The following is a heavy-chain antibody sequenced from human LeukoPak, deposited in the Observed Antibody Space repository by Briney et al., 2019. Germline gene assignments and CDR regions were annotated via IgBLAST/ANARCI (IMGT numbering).Heavy chain of an antibody. D-gene: IGHD5-24*01. V-gene: IGHV5-51*01. Sequence: GESLKISCKGSGYSFPSYWIGWVRQMPGKGLEWMGSIYPGDSDTRYSPSFQGQVTMSADKSLSTAYLQWSSLKASDTAMYYCARRDGSDRNYFDYWGQGTLVTVSA. CDR3: ARRDGSDRNYFDY. CDR1: GYSFPSYW. J-gene: IGHJ4*02. CDR2: IYPGDSDT.